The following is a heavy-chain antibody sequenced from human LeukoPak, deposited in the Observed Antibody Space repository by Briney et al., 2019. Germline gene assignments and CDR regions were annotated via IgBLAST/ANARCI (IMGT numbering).Heavy chain of an antibody. V-gene: IGHV3-53*01. Sequence: GGSLRLSCAASGFTFSDYYMSWVRQAPGKGLEWVSAIYNDGSTNYADSVKGRFTISRDTSKNTLYLQMNSLRAEDTAVYYCARAETSAGGYWGQGTLVTVSS. CDR2: IYNDGST. CDR3: ARAETSAGGY. D-gene: IGHD2-15*01. CDR1: GFTFSDYY. J-gene: IGHJ4*02.